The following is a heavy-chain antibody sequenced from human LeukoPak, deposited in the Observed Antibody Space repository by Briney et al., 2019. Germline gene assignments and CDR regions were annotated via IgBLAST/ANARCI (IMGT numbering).Heavy chain of an antibody. D-gene: IGHD6-19*01. V-gene: IGHV4-39*01. CDR3: ARLSSRQWQV. J-gene: IGHJ4*02. Sequence: SGTLSLTCSVSGGSISSTNYYWGWIRQPPGQGLEWIGNIYYSGSTYYNPSLQSRLTMSVDTSKNQFSLKLTSVTVADTAVYYCARLSSRQWQVWGQGTLVTVSS. CDR1: GGSISSTNYY. CDR2: IYYSGST.